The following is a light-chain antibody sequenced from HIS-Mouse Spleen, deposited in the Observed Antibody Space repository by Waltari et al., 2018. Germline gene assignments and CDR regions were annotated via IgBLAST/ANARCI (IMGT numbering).Light chain of an antibody. V-gene: IGKV3-11*01. J-gene: IGKJ4*01. CDR2: DAS. CDR3: QQRSNWPPLT. Sequence: EIVLTQSPATLSLSPGERATLPCRASQSVSSYLACYQPKPGQAPRLLIYDASNRATGIPARFSGSGSGTDFTLTISSLEPEDFAVYYCQQRSNWPPLTFGGGTKVEIK. CDR1: QSVSSY.